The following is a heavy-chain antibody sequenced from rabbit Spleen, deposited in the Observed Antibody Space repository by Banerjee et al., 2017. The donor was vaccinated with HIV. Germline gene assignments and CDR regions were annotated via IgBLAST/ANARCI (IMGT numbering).Heavy chain of an antibody. Sequence: QEQLEESGGGLVKPEGSLTLTCTASGFSFSSGYWICWVRQAPGKGLEWIACINAVTGKAVYASWAKGRFTCSKTSSTTVTLQMTSLTVADTATYFCARGSTTMTMVITGYYFNLWGQGPWSPS. D-gene: IGHD2-1*01. J-gene: IGHJ4*01. CDR1: GFSFSSGYW. V-gene: IGHV1S45*01. CDR3: ARGSTTMTMVITGYYFNL. CDR2: INAVTGKA.